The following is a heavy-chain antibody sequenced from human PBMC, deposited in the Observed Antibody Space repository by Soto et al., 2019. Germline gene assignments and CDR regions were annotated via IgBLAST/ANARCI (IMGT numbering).Heavy chain of an antibody. CDR2: INHTGST. D-gene: IGHD6-13*01. J-gene: IGHJ6*02. CDR1: GASFSGYY. Sequence: SETLSLTCAVYGASFSGYYWSWIRQPPGKGLEWIGEINHTGSTNYNPSLKSRVTISVDTSKNQFSLKLSSVTAADTAVYYCARSRAAGLSQIIAAAGSRYYYYYGMDVWGQGTTVTVSS. V-gene: IGHV4-34*01. CDR3: ARSRAAGLSQIIAAAGSRYYYYYGMDV.